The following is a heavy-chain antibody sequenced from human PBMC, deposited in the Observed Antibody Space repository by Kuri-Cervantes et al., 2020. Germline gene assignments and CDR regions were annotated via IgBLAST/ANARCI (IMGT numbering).Heavy chain of an antibody. Sequence: LSLTCAASGFTFSSYAMSWVRQAPGKGLEWVAVISYDGRNKYYADSVKGRFTISRDNSKNTLYLQMNSLRAEDTAVYYCARWPISESAPSFDPWGQGTLVTVSS. D-gene: IGHD3-9*01. CDR1: GFTFSSYA. J-gene: IGHJ5*02. CDR3: ARWPISESAPSFDP. V-gene: IGHV3-30*04. CDR2: ISYDGRNK.